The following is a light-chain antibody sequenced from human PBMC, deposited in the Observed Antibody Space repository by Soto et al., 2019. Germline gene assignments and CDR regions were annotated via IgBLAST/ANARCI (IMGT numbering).Light chain of an antibody. Sequence: DIVMTQSPDSLAVCLGERASINCQSSQSVLFNSNNKNYVAWFQQKPGQPPKLLIYWASTRESEVPDRFSGYVSGKDFTLTIISLQAEDVAVYYCQQYYSTPITFGQGTRLEIK. CDR3: QQYYSTPIT. J-gene: IGKJ5*01. CDR2: WAS. V-gene: IGKV4-1*01. CDR1: QSVLFNSNNKNY.